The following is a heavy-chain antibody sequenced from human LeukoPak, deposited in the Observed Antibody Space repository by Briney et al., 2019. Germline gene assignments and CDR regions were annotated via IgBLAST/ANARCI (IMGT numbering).Heavy chain of an antibody. CDR3: ARDATVTTDYYYGMDV. V-gene: IGHV3-74*01. D-gene: IGHD4-17*01. J-gene: IGHJ6*02. CDR2: INSDGSST. CDR1: GFTFSSYW. Sequence: PGGSLILSCAASGFTFSSYWMHWVRQAPGKGLVWVSRINSDGSSTSYADSVKGRFTISRDNAKNTLYLQMNSLRAEDTAVYYCARDATVTTDYYYGMDVWGQGTTVTVSS.